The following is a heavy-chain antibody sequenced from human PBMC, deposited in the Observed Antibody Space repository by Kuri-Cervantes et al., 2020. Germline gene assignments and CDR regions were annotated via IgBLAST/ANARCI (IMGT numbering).Heavy chain of an antibody. Sequence: LSLTCAASGFTFSDYYMSWIRQAPGKGLEWVPYISSSGSTIYYADSVKGRFTISRDNAKNSLYLQMNSLRAEDTAVYYCARAGSSADWDVWGQGTTVTVSS. J-gene: IGHJ6*02. CDR1: GFTFSDYY. CDR3: ARAGSSADWDV. D-gene: IGHD6-6*01. V-gene: IGHV3-11*01. CDR2: ISSSGSTI.